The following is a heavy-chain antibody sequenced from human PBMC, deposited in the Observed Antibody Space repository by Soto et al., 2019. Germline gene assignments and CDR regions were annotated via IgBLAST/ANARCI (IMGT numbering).Heavy chain of an antibody. D-gene: IGHD4-17*01. CDR3: ATDRFNYGRNSLVF. J-gene: IGHJ4*02. V-gene: IGHV1-24*01. CDR2: FDPEDSET. Sequence: ASVKVSCKVSGYTLTELSMHWVRRAPGKGLEWMGGFDPEDSETIYAQKFQGRVTMTEDTSTDTAYMELNSLRSDDTAVYYCATDRFNYGRNSLVFWRQGSLVTVSS. CDR1: GYTLTELS.